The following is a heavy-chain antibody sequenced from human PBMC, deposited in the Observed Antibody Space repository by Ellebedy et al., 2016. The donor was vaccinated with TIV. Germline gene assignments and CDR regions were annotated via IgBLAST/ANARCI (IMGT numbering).Heavy chain of an antibody. J-gene: IGHJ3*01. V-gene: IGHV3-30*01. CDR2: VSYDGRKT. CDR3: ARDLEPTGIAIRPDDTNGDYAFDL. CDR1: GFTFSSYA. Sequence: GESLKISXAASGFTFSSYAMNWVRQAPGKGLEGVAHVSYDGRKTFYADSVKGRFVISRDNSKNQMYLQMTSLRREDTAVYYCARDLEPTGIAIRPDDTNGDYAFDLWGQGTLVAVSS. D-gene: IGHD1-1*01.